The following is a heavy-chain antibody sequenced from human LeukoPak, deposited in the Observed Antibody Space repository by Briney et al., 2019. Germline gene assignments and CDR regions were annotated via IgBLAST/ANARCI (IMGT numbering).Heavy chain of an antibody. D-gene: IGHD3-3*01. CDR3: ARPSVGYDFWSGYLYYFDY. CDR1: GYTFTSYD. J-gene: IGHJ4*02. CDR2: MNPNSGNA. V-gene: IGHV1-8*03. Sequence: ASVKVSCKASGYTFTSYDINWVRQANGQGLEWMGWMNPNSGNAGYAQKFQGRVTITRNTSISTAYMELSSLRSEDTAVYYCARPSVGYDFWSGYLYYFDYWGQGTLVTVSS.